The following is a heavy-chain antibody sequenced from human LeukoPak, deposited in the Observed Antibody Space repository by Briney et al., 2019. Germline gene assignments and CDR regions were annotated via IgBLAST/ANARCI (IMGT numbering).Heavy chain of an antibody. CDR1: GFTFSSYG. CDR2: IRYDGSNK. CDR3: AKAHYYDSSGYYPGFDP. Sequence: PGGSLRLSCAASGFTFSSYGMHWVRQAPGKGLEWVAFIRYDGSNKYYADSVKGRFTISRDNSKNTLYLQMNSLRAEDTAVYYCAKAHYYDSSGYYPGFDPWGQGTLVTVSS. V-gene: IGHV3-30*02. J-gene: IGHJ5*02. D-gene: IGHD3-22*01.